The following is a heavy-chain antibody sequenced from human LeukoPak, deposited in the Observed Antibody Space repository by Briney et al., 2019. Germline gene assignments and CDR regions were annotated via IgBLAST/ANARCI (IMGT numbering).Heavy chain of an antibody. Sequence: ASVKVSCKASGYTFTSYGINWVRQATGQGLEWMGWMNPNSGNTGYAQKFQGRVTMTRNTSISTAYMELSSLRSEDTAVYYCARGRRYYDSYGMDVWGQGTTVTVSS. V-gene: IGHV1-8*02. D-gene: IGHD3-22*01. J-gene: IGHJ6*02. CDR1: GYTFTSYG. CDR2: MNPNSGNT. CDR3: ARGRRYYDSYGMDV.